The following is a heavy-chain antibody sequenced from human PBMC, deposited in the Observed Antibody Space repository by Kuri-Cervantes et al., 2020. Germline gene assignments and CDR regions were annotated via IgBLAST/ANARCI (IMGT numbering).Heavy chain of an antibody. CDR2: IYPGDSDT. J-gene: IGHJ4*02. CDR1: GYSFTSYW. V-gene: IGHV5-51*01. Sequence: GESLKISCKGSGYSFTSYWIGWVRQMPGKGLEWMGIIYPGDSDTRYSPSFKGQVTISADKSISTAYLQWNSLKASDTAMYYCARIPRYRSGWYFYFDYWGQGTLVTVSS. CDR3: ARIPRYRSGWYFYFDY. D-gene: IGHD6-19*01.